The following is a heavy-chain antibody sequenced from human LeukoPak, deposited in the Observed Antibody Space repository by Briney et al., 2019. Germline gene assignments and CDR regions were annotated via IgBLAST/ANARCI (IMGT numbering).Heavy chain of an antibody. D-gene: IGHD2-21*02. V-gene: IGHV3-30*02. J-gene: IGHJ3*02. CDR3: ARECGGDCVDAFDI. CDR1: GFTFSSYG. CDR2: IRYDGSNK. Sequence: GGSLRLSCAASGFTFSSYGMHWVRQAPGKGLEWVAFIRYDGSNKYYADSVKGRFTISRDNSKNTLYLQMNSLRAEDTAVYYCARECGGDCVDAFDIWGQGTMVTVSS.